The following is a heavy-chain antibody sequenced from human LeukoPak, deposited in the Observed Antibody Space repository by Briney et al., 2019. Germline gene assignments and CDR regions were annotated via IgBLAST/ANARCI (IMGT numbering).Heavy chain of an antibody. CDR1: GGSISSGSYY. CDR2: IYTSGST. Sequence: SETLSLTCTVSGGSISSGSYYWSWIRQPAGKGLEWIGRIYTSGSTNYNPSLKSRVTISVDTSKNQFSLKLSSVTAADTAVYYCARDNYSPDAFDIWGQGTMVTVSS. D-gene: IGHD2-15*01. V-gene: IGHV4-61*02. J-gene: IGHJ3*02. CDR3: ARDNYSPDAFDI.